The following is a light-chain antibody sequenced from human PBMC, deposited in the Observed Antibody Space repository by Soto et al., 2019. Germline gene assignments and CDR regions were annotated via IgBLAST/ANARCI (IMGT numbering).Light chain of an antibody. CDR1: SSDIGGYNY. V-gene: IGLV2-14*01. CDR3: CSFTSGNTAYV. CDR2: EVT. J-gene: IGLJ1*01. Sequence: QSVLTQPGSVSGSPGQSITISCTGTSSDIGGYNYVSWYQQHPGKAPKLMIYEVTNRPSGVSTRFSGSTSGNTASLTISGLQAEDDADYYCCSFTSGNTAYVFGTGTKVTVL.